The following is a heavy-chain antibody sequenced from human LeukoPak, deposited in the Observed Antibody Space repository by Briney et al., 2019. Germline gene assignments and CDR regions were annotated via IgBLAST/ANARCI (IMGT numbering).Heavy chain of an antibody. Sequence: GGSLRLSCAASGFTFSSYAMSWVRQAPGKGLEWVSAISGSGGSTYYTDSVKGRFTISRDNSKNTLYLQMNSLRAEDTAVYYCASRGYQHDYFDYWGQGTLVTVSS. D-gene: IGHD2-2*01. J-gene: IGHJ4*02. V-gene: IGHV3-23*01. CDR2: ISGSGGST. CDR1: GFTFSSYA. CDR3: ASRGYQHDYFDY.